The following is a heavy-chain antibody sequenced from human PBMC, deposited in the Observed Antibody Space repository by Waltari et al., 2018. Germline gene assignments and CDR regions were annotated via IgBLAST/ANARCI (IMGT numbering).Heavy chain of an antibody. Sequence: QVQLVQSGAEVKKPGSSVKVSCKASGGTFSSYTISWVRQAPGQGLEWMGRIIPSLGIANDAQKFQGRVTITADKSTSTAYMELSSLRAEDTALYYCAKDRGIAVAGNYGMDVWGQGTTVTVSS. CDR1: GGTFSSYT. CDR3: AKDRGIAVAGNYGMDV. J-gene: IGHJ6*02. CDR2: IIPSLGIA. V-gene: IGHV1-69*08. D-gene: IGHD6-19*01.